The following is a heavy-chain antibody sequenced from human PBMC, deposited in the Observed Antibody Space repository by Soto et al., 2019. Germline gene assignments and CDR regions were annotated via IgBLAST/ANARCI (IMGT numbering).Heavy chain of an antibody. Sequence: QVELVESGGGVVQPGASLRLSCVASGFTFSDFPLHWVRRAPGKGLEWVAVISYDGNDESYSDSVKGRFTISRDNSKTTVYLQMNSLRADDMAVYHSARDMRHDYASGRLDYLGQGTLVTVSS. CDR1: GFTFSDFP. CDR3: ARDMRHDYASGRLDY. D-gene: IGHD3-10*01. J-gene: IGHJ4*02. V-gene: IGHV3-30-3*01. CDR2: ISYDGNDE.